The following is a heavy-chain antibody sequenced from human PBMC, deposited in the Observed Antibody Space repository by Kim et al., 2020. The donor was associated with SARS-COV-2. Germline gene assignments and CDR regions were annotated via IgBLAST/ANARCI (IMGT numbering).Heavy chain of an antibody. D-gene: IGHD6-19*01. CDR1: GGSFSGYY. CDR3: ARAGRQWLVRPICDYFDY. CDR2: INHSGSN. J-gene: IGHJ4*02. V-gene: IGHV4-34*01. Sequence: SETLSLTCAVYGGSFSGYYWSWIRQPPGKGLEWIGEINHSGSNNYNPYLKSRVTIAVDTSKNQFSLKLSSVTAADTAVYYCARAGRQWLVRPICDYFDYWGQGTLVTVSS.